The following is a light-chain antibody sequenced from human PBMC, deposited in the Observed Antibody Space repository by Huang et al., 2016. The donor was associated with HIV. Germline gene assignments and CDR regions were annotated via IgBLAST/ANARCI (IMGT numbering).Light chain of an antibody. V-gene: IGKV1-6*01. CDR1: QGVGND. Sequence: AIQMTQSPSSLSASVGDRVTITCRPSQGVGNDLGWYQQKTGKTPKLLIYAASSLQSGVPSRFSGSGSGTEFTLSIGGLQPEDFATYYCLQVYNYPFAFGPGTRVDIK. CDR2: AAS. CDR3: LQVYNYPFA. J-gene: IGKJ3*01.